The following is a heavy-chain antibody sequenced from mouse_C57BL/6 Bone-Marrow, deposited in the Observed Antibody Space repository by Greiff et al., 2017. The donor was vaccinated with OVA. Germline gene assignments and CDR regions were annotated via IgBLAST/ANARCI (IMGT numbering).Heavy chain of an antibody. Sequence: VQLQQSGAELVRPGASVKLSCTASGFNIKDDYMHWVKQRPEQGLEWIGWIDPENGDTEYASKFQGKAPITADTSSNTAYLQLSSLTSEDTTVYYCTTRDYDGYFDNWGQGTTLTVSS. CDR1: GFNIKDDY. J-gene: IGHJ2*01. CDR2: IDPENGDT. CDR3: TTRDYDGYFDN. V-gene: IGHV14-4*01. D-gene: IGHD2-4*01.